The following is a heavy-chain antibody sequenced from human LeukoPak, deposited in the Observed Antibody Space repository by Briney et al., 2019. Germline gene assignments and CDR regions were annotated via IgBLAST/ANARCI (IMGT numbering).Heavy chain of an antibody. D-gene: IGHD2-15*01. CDR2: ISYDGSNK. CDR1: GFTFSSYG. Sequence: PGRSLRLSCAASGFTFSSYGMHWVRQAPGKGLEWVAVISYDGSNKYYADSVKGRFTISRDNSKNTLYLQMNSLRAEDTAVYYCAKVPVVAAIDNWFDPWGRETLVTVSS. V-gene: IGHV3-30*18. J-gene: IGHJ5*02. CDR3: AKVPVVAAIDNWFDP.